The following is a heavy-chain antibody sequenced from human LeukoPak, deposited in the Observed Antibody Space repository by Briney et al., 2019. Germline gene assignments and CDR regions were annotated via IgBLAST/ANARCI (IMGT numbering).Heavy chain of an antibody. D-gene: IGHD3-16*02. Sequence: GASVKVSCKASGYTFTSYYMHWVRQAPGQGLEWMGIINPSGGSTNYAQKLQGRVTMTTDTSTSTAYMELRSLRSDDTAVYYCARAPMITFGGVIVPFDYWGQGTLVTVSS. V-gene: IGHV1-46*01. CDR2: INPSGGST. J-gene: IGHJ4*02. CDR1: GYTFTSYY. CDR3: ARAPMITFGGVIVPFDY.